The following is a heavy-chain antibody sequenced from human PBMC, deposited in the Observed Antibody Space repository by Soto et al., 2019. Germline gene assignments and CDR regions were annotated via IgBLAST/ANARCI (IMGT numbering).Heavy chain of an antibody. V-gene: IGHV3-30*18. CDR2: ISYDGSNK. D-gene: IGHD3-10*01. J-gene: IGHJ6*01. CDR3: AKPMVRGVSYDYYGMDV. Sequence: QVQLVESGGGVVQPGRSLRLSCAASGFTFSSYGMHWVRQAPGKGLEWVAVISYDGSNKYYADSVKGRFTISRDNSKNTLYLQMYSLRAEDTAVYYCAKPMVRGVSYDYYGMDVW. CDR1: GFTFSSYG.